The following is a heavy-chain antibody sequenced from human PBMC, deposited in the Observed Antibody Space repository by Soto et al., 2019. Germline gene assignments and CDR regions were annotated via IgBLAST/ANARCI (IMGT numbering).Heavy chain of an antibody. J-gene: IGHJ4*02. CDR3: ASGKVVAPEMNYFDY. Sequence: EVQMVVSGGGLVQPGGSPRLSCAASGFAFSTYDMNWVRQAPGKGLEWVSYISSSSSSIYYTDSVKGRFTSSRDNAKNSLYLQMKSLRDEDTAVYYCASGKVVAPEMNYFDYWGQGTLVTVSS. CDR1: GFAFSTYD. D-gene: IGHD2-15*01. CDR2: ISSSSSSI. V-gene: IGHV3-48*02.